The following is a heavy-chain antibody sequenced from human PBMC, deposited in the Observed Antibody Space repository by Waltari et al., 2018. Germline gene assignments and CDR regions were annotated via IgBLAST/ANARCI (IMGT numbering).Heavy chain of an antibody. V-gene: IGHV3-23*01. J-gene: IGHJ1*01. CDR3: AKDQSDYGDIQH. D-gene: IGHD4-17*01. CDR2: ISGSGGST. CDR1: AFTFSSYV. Sequence: ELQLLESGGGMVQPGGSLRLSCAASAFTFSSYVMSWLRQAPGKGLEWVSAISGSGGSTYYADSVKGRFTISRDNSKNTLYLQMNSLRAEDTAVYDCAKDQSDYGDIQHWGQGTLVTVSS.